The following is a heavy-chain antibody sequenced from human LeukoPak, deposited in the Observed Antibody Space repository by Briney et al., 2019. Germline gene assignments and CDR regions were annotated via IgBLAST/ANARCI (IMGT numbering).Heavy chain of an antibody. Sequence: SETLSLTCTVSDGSISSYYWSWIRQPPGKGLEWIGYIYYSGSTNYNPSLKSRVTISVDTSKNQFSLNLTSATAADTAVYYCARGDSSSWSEFDYWGQGALVTVSS. CDR3: ARGDSSSWSEFDY. V-gene: IGHV4-59*01. D-gene: IGHD6-13*01. J-gene: IGHJ4*02. CDR1: DGSISSYY. CDR2: IYYSGST.